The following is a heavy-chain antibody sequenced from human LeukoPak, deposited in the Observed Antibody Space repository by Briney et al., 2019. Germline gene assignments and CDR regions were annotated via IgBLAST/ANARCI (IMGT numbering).Heavy chain of an antibody. CDR3: ARPLGYYDSSGYLYGMDV. D-gene: IGHD3-22*01. V-gene: IGHV3-11*06. CDR1: GFTFSDYY. Sequence: PGGSLRLSCAASGFTFSDYYTSWIRQAPGKGLEWVSYISSSSSYTNYADSVKGRFTISRDNAKNSLYLQMNSLRAEDTAVYYCARPLGYYDSSGYLYGMDVWGQGTTVTVSS. CDR2: ISSSSSYT. J-gene: IGHJ6*02.